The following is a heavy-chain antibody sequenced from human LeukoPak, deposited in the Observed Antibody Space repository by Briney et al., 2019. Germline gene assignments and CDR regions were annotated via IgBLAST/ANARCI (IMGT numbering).Heavy chain of an antibody. V-gene: IGHV4-4*07. J-gene: IGHJ5*02. CDR2: IYTSGST. Sequence: SETLSLTCTVSGVSISSYYWSWIRQPAGKGLEWIGRIYTSGSTNYNPSLKSRVTMSLDPSKNQFALKLSSVAAADTAVYYCARGSGTSWTTNWFDPWGQGTLVTVSS. D-gene: IGHD6-13*01. CDR1: GVSISSYY. CDR3: ARGSGTSWTTNWFDP.